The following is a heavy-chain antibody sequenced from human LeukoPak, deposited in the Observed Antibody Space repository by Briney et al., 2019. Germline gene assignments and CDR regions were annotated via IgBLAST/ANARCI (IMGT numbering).Heavy chain of an antibody. CDR2: IIPGFGTA. V-gene: IGHV1-69*13. CDR3: AREPEPAITMVRGEVFDI. Sequence: ASVKVSRKASGGTFSSYVISWVRQAPGQGLEWMGGIIPGFGTANYAQKFQGTVTITADVSATTVYMVLNSLRSEDTAVYYCAREPEPAITMVRGEVFDIWGQGTMVIVPS. D-gene: IGHD3-10*01. CDR1: GGTFSSYV. J-gene: IGHJ3*02.